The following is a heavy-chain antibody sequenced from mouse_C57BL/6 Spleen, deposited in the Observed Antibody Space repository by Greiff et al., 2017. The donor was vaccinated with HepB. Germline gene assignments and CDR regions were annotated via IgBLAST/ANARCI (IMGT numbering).Heavy chain of an antibody. J-gene: IGHJ1*03. V-gene: IGHV1-26*01. CDR3: ARWDYYGNYEYFDV. CDR2: INPNNGGT. D-gene: IGHD2-1*01. Sequence: EVQLQQSGPELVKPGASVKISCKASGYTFTDYYMNWVKQSHGKSLEWIGDINPNNGGTSYNQKFKGKATLTVDKSSSTAYMELRSLTSEDSAVYYCARWDYYGNYEYFDVWGTGTTVTVSS. CDR1: GYTFTDYY.